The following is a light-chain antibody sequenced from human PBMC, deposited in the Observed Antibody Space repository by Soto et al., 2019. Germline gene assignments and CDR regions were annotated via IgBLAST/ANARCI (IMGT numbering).Light chain of an antibody. V-gene: IGKV3-11*01. CDR3: HQRYNVLT. CDR1: QSVSRY. Sequence: EIVLTQSPGTLSLSPGERATLSCRASQSVSRYLAWYQQKPGQAPRLLIYDASHRATGIQARFSGSGSGTVFTLTISSLENEDFAVYYCHQRYNVLTFGGGTQVEI. J-gene: IGKJ4*01. CDR2: DAS.